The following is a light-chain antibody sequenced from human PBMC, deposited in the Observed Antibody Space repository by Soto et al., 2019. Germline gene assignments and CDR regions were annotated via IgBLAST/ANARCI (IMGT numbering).Light chain of an antibody. J-gene: IGLJ3*02. CDR1: SSDVGSYNL. Sequence: QSALTQPASVSGFPGQSITISCTGTSSDVGSYNLVSWYQQHPGKAPKLMIYEDSKRPSGVSNRFFGSKSGNTASLTISGLQAEDEADYFCCSYARGSTVVFGGGTKLTVL. V-gene: IGLV2-23*01. CDR3: CSYARGSTVV. CDR2: EDS.